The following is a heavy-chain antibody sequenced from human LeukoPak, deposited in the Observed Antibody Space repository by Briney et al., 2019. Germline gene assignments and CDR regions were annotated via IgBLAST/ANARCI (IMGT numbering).Heavy chain of an antibody. CDR2: IFYSGST. V-gene: IGHV4-31*03. J-gene: IGHJ4*02. CDR1: GGSSSSGGYS. Sequence: SENLSLTCTVSGGSSSSGGYSWNWIRQHPGKGLEWIGYIFYSGSTNYNPSLKSRVTISVATSKNQFSLKLRSVTAADTAVYYCARSDIVRLDYWGQGTLVTVSS. CDR3: ARSDIVRLDY. D-gene: IGHD5-12*01.